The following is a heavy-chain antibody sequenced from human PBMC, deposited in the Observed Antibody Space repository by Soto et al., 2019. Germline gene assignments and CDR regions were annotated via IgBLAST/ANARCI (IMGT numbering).Heavy chain of an antibody. Sequence: QLQLQESGPGLVKPSETLSLTCTVSGGSISSSSYYWGWIRQPPGKGLEWNGSIYYSGSTYYNPSLKSRVTISVDTSKNQFSLKLSSVTAADTAVYYCARQLSYCTNGVCYLDAFDIWGQGTMVTVSS. V-gene: IGHV4-39*01. CDR1: GGSISSSSYY. J-gene: IGHJ3*02. D-gene: IGHD2-8*01. CDR2: IYYSGST. CDR3: ARQLSYCTNGVCYLDAFDI.